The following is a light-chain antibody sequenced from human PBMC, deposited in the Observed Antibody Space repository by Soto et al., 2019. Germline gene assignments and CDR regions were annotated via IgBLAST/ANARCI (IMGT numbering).Light chain of an antibody. CDR3: AACDDSLNGRV. Sequence: QSVLTQPPSASGTPGQRVTISCSGSSSNNGSNTVNWYQQLPGTAPKLLIYSNNQRPSGVPDRFSGSKSGPSASLAISGLQSEDEAAYYCAACDDSLNGRVFGRVTQLTVL. J-gene: IGLJ2*01. CDR1: SSNNGSNT. CDR2: SNN. V-gene: IGLV1-44*01.